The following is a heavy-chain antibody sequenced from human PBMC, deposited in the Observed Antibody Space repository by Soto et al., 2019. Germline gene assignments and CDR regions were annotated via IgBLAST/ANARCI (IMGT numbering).Heavy chain of an antibody. CDR1: GYTFTSYG. J-gene: IGHJ6*02. CDR3: ARDIEQLVLDYYYGIDV. V-gene: IGHV1-18*01. CDR2: ISAYNGNT. D-gene: IGHD6-6*01. Sequence: QVQLVQSGAEVKKPGASVKVSGKASGYTFTSYGISWVRQAPGQGLEWMGWISAYNGNTNYAQKLQGRVTMTTDTSTSTAYMELRSLRSDDTAVYYCARDIEQLVLDYYYGIDVWGQGTTVTVSS.